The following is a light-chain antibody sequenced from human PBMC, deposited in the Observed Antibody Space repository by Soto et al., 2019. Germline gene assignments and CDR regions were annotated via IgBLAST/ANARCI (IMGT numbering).Light chain of an antibody. CDR3: QVWDSSTAHVV. J-gene: IGLJ2*01. V-gene: IGLV3-9*01. Sequence: SYELTQPLSVSVALGQTARITCGGNNIGSKNVHWYQQKPGQAPVLVIYRGYNRPSGIPERFSGSNSGNTATLTIRRAQAGDEADYHCQVWDSSTAHVVFGGGTKLTVL. CDR2: RGY. CDR1: NIGSKN.